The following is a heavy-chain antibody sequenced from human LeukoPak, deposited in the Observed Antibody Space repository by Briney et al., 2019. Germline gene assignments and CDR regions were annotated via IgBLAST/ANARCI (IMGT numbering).Heavy chain of an antibody. Sequence: NPSETLSLTCTVSGGSISSYYWSWIRQPPGKGLEWIGYIYYSGSTNYNPSLKSRVTISVDTSKNQFSLKLSSVTAADTAVYYCARVPGRPTVIRDWYFDLWGRGTLVTVSS. CDR1: GGSISSYY. D-gene: IGHD4-17*01. J-gene: IGHJ2*01. CDR2: IYYSGST. CDR3: ARVPGRPTVIRDWYFDL. V-gene: IGHV4-59*01.